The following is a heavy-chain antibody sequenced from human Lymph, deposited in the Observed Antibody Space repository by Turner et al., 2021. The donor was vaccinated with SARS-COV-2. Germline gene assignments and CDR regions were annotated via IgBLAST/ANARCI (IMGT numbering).Heavy chain of an antibody. Sequence: VQLVQSGAEVKKPGASVKVSCKASGYTFTDYYMHWVRQAPGQGLEWMGWINPNSGGTDYAQKFQGRVTVTRDASFNTAYMELTRLRSDDTAVYYCARGGLYYYDSSAYYNDAFDIWGQGTMVTVSS. CDR2: INPNSGGT. J-gene: IGHJ3*02. CDR1: GYTFTDYY. CDR3: ARGGLYYYDSSAYYNDAFDI. V-gene: IGHV1-2*02. D-gene: IGHD3-22*01.